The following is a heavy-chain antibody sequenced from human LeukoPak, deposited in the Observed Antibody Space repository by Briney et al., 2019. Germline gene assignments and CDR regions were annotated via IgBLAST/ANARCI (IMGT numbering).Heavy chain of an antibody. CDR1: GDSVSSNSVA. J-gene: IGHJ4*02. D-gene: IGHD6-19*01. CDR3: ARAVAGRLDY. V-gene: IGHV6-1*01. Sequence: SQTLSLTCAISGDSVSSNSVAWTWIRQSPSRGLEWLGRTYYRSKWYNDDAVSVKSRITINPDTSKNQFSLQLNSVTPEDTAVYYVARAVAGRLDYWGRGTLVTVYS. CDR2: TYYRSKWYN.